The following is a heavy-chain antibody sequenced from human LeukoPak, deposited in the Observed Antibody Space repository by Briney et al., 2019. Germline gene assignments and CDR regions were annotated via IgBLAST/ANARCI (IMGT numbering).Heavy chain of an antibody. CDR1: GGSISNYY. D-gene: IGHD6-13*01. V-gene: IGHV4-4*09. CDR2: IYASGGT. J-gene: IGHJ6*03. CDR3: ARLTGYQQPTGGYYYYMDV. Sequence: SETLSLTCTVSGGSISNYYWNWIRQPPGQGMEWIGYIYASGGTNYNPTLKSRVTISVDTSKNQFSLRLSSVTAADTAMYYCARLTGYQQPTGGYYYYMDVWGKGTTVTVSS.